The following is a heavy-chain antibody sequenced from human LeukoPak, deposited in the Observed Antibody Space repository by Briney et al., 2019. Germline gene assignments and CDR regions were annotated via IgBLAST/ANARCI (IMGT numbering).Heavy chain of an antibody. CDR2: IYYSGST. CDR1: GGSISSSSYY. Sequence: PSETLSLTCTVSGGSISSSSYYWGWIRQPPGKGLEWIGSIYYSGSTYYNPSLKSRVTISVDTSKNQFSLKLSSVTAADTAVYYCARHSRNSGSYYGGYYYYYMDVWGKGTTVTVSS. V-gene: IGHV4-39*01. D-gene: IGHD1-26*01. J-gene: IGHJ6*03. CDR3: ARHSRNSGSYYGGYYYYYMDV.